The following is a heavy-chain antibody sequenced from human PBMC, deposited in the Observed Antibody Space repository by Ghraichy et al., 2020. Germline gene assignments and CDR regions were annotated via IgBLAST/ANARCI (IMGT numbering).Heavy chain of an antibody. CDR3: ATSLKRITMIVVVIDAFDI. CDR2: FDPEDGET. Sequence: ASVKVSCKVSGYTLTELSMHWVRQAPGKGLEWMGGFDPEDGETIYAQKFQGRVTITEDTSTDTAYMELSSLRSEDTAVYYCATSLKRITMIVVVIDAFDIWGQGTMVTVSS. CDR1: GYTLTELS. V-gene: IGHV1-24*01. D-gene: IGHD3-22*01. J-gene: IGHJ3*02.